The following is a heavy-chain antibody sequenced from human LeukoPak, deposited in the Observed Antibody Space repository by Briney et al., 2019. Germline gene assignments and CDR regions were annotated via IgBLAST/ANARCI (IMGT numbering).Heavy chain of an antibody. D-gene: IGHD6-19*01. V-gene: IGHV3-53*01. CDR1: GFAVGSNY. J-gene: IGHJ4*02. Sequence: GGSLRLSCVASGFAVGSNYMSWVRQAPGKGLEWVSLIYSGGAIRYADSVKGRFTISRDSSKNTLFLQMNDLTVEDTARYYCARDSHHMAGTDRNFDYWGQGTLVTVSS. CDR2: IYSGGAI. CDR3: ARDSHHMAGTDRNFDY.